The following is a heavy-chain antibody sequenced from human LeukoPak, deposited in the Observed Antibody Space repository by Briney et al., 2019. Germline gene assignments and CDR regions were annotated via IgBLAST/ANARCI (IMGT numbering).Heavy chain of an antibody. Sequence: ASVKVSCKASGYTFTSYGISWVRQAPGQGLEWMGWIGAYNGSTNYAQKLQGRVTMTTDTSTSTAYMELRSLRSDDTAVYYCARAYSSGWYFPATDAFDIWGQGTMVTVSS. J-gene: IGHJ3*02. V-gene: IGHV1-18*01. CDR3: ARAYSSGWYFPATDAFDI. CDR1: GYTFTSYG. D-gene: IGHD6-19*01. CDR2: IGAYNGST.